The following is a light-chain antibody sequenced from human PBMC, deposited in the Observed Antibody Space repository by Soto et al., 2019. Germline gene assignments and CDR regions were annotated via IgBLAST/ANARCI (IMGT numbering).Light chain of an antibody. CDR1: QSVRPNF. CDR3: QQYGNSPKT. V-gene: IGKV3-20*01. CDR2: DTS. J-gene: IGKJ2*01. Sequence: EIVLTQSPGTLSLSPGERVTLSCRASQSVRPNFLAWYQHKPGQAPSLLIYDTSSRATGIPDRFSGSGSGTDFTLTISRLEPEDFAVYYCQQYGNSPKTFGQGTKLEIK.